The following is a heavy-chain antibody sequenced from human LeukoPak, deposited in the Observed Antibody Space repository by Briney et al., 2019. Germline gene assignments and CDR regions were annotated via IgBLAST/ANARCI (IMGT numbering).Heavy chain of an antibody. Sequence: SGGSLRLSCAASGFTFSSYDMPWVRHATGKGLEWVSAIGTAGDTYYPGSVKGRFTISRENAKNSLYLQMNSLRAGDTAVYYCARGFDDFWSGYFGRASYGMDVWGQGTTVTVSS. CDR2: IGTAGDT. V-gene: IGHV3-13*01. J-gene: IGHJ6*02. CDR3: ARGFDDFWSGYFGRASYGMDV. CDR1: GFTFSSYD. D-gene: IGHD3-3*01.